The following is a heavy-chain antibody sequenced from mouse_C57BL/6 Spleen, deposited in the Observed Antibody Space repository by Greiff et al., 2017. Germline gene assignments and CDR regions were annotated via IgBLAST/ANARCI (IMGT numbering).Heavy chain of an antibody. CDR3: ARSHIPYYYGSSYRYFDV. Sequence: EVQLQQSGPELVKPGASVKISCKASGYTFTDYYMNWVKQSHGKSLEWIGDINPNNGGTSYNQKFKGKATLTVDKSSSTAYMELRSLTSEDSAVYYCARSHIPYYYGSSYRYFDVWGTGTTVTVSS. CDR2: INPNNGGT. V-gene: IGHV1-26*01. D-gene: IGHD1-1*01. CDR1: GYTFTDYY. J-gene: IGHJ1*03.